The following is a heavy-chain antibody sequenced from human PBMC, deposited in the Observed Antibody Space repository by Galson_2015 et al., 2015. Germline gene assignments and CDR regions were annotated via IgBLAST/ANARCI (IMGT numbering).Heavy chain of an antibody. Sequence: SLRLSCAAPGFTFSSYWMSWVRQAPGKGLEWVANIKQDGSEKYYVDSVKGRFTISRDNAKNSLYLQMNSLRAEDTAVYYCIRQLVSSSYGMDVWGQGTTVTVSS. V-gene: IGHV3-7*05. J-gene: IGHJ6*02. CDR3: IRQLVSSSYGMDV. CDR2: IKQDGSEK. CDR1: GFTFSSYW. D-gene: IGHD6-13*01.